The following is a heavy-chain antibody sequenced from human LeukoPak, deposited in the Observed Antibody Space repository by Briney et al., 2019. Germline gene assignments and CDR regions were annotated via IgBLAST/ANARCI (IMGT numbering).Heavy chain of an antibody. J-gene: IGHJ5*02. CDR2: VRFDGSDK. Sequence: GGSLRLSCAASGFTFRSHDMHWVRQAPGKGLEWVTSVRFDGSDKKYADSVKGRFTISRDNSKNTLSLQMISLRAEDTAVYYCAKVVNDFWSGYYPFWFDPWGQGTLVTVSS. D-gene: IGHD3-3*01. CDR3: AKVVNDFWSGYYPFWFDP. CDR1: GFTFRSHD. V-gene: IGHV3-30*02.